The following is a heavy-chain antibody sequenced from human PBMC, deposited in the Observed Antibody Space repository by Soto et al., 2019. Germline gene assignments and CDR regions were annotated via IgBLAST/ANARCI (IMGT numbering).Heavy chain of an antibody. CDR3: SKVRSTTIFDVVSLFDY. Sequence: GFLWLSCADAGSIFSSYAITWVRQAPGRVLEWVSSISGCGGYTYSADSVKGRFNISRDNSKATLYLEMKSMTAEDTAVYCCSKVRSTTIFDVVSLFDYRGQGTLVTV. V-gene: IGHV3-23*01. D-gene: IGHD3-3*01. CDR2: ISGCGGYT. CDR1: GSIFSSYA. J-gene: IGHJ4*02.